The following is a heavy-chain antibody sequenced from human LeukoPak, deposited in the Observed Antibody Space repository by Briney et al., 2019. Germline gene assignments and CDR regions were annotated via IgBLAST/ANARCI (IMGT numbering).Heavy chain of an antibody. CDR2: ISYDGSNK. CDR1: GFTFSSYG. V-gene: IGHV3-30*18. Sequence: GGSLRLSCAASGFTFSSYGMHWVRQAPGKGLEWVAVISYDGSNKYYADSVKGRFTISRDNSKNTLYLQMNSLRAEDTAVYYCAKAVRRWRGFGYWGQGTLVTVSS. J-gene: IGHJ4*02. D-gene: IGHD3-3*01. CDR3: AKAVRRWRGFGY.